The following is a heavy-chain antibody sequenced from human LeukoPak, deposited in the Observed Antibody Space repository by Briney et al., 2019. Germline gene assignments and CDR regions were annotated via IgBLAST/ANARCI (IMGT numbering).Heavy chain of an antibody. J-gene: IGHJ5*02. V-gene: IGHV1-2*02. D-gene: IGHD5-12*01. CDR3: AREGDYIVATTPYNWFDP. CDR2: INPNSGGT. Sequence: ASVKVSCKASGYTFTGYYMHWVRQAPGQGLEWMGWINPNSGGTNYAQKFQGRVTMTRDTSISTAYMELSRLRSDDTAVYYCAREGDYIVATTPYNWFDPWGQGTLVTVSS. CDR1: GYTFTGYY.